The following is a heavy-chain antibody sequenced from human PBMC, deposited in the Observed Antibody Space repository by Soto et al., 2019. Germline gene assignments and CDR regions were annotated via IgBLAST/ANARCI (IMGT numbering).Heavy chain of an antibody. V-gene: IGHV1-69*13. Sequence: ASVKVSCKASGGTFSSYAISWVRQAPGQGLEWMGGIIPIFGTANYAQKFQGRVTITADESTSTAYMELSSLRSEDTAVYYCAREGAVAGTGWFDPWGQGTLVTVSS. CDR2: IIPIFGTA. D-gene: IGHD6-19*01. CDR1: GGTFSSYA. CDR3: AREGAVAGTGWFDP. J-gene: IGHJ5*02.